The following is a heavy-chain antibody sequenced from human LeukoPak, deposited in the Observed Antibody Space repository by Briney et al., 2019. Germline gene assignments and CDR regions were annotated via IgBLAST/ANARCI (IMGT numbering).Heavy chain of an antibody. Sequence: GGSLRLSCAASGFTFSTYSMNWVRQAPGKGLEWVSSISSGSSYIYYADSVKGRFTISRDNAENSLHLQMNSLRAEDTAVYYCARVGTPQTGLFAFDIWGQGTMVTVSS. CDR1: GFTFSTYS. CDR3: ARVGTPQTGLFAFDI. V-gene: IGHV3-21*01. D-gene: IGHD3-10*01. J-gene: IGHJ3*02. CDR2: ISSGSSYI.